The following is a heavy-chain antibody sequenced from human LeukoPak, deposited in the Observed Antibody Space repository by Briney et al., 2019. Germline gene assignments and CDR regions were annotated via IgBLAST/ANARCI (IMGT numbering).Heavy chain of an antibody. V-gene: IGHV4-34*01. Sequence: PSETLSLTCAVYGGSFSGYYWSWIRQPPGKGLEWIGEINHSGSTKYNPSLESRVTMSIDTSKNQFSLRLSSVTAADTAVYYCARGPDYGDYDPPWGQGTLVTVSS. J-gene: IGHJ5*02. CDR3: ARGPDYGDYDPP. CDR1: GGSFSGYY. CDR2: INHSGST. D-gene: IGHD4-17*01.